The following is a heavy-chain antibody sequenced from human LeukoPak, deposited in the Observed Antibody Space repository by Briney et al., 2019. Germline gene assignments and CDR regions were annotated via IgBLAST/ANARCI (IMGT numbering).Heavy chain of an antibody. CDR2: IYYSGST. CDR3: AREGIAVAGTGEFDY. Sequence: SETLSLTCTVSGGSISSYYWSWIRQPPGKGLERIGYIYYSGSTNYNPSLKSRVTISVNTSKNQFSLKLSSVTAADTAVYYCAREGIAVAGTGEFDYWGQGTLVTVSS. V-gene: IGHV4-59*01. D-gene: IGHD6-19*01. J-gene: IGHJ4*02. CDR1: GGSISSYY.